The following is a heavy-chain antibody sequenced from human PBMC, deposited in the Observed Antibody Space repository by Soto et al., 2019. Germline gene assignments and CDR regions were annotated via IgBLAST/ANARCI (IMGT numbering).Heavy chain of an antibody. CDR1: GYTFTTYV. Sequence: GPSVKVSCKASGYTFTTYVMHWVRQAPGQRLEWMGWINTVDGSTKYSQEFQGRTTITRDTSATTVYMELSSLRYEDTAVYYCAREERWTYFDYWGQGTLVTVSS. V-gene: IGHV1-3*04. J-gene: IGHJ4*02. CDR2: INTVDGST. CDR3: AREERWTYFDY. D-gene: IGHD1-1*01.